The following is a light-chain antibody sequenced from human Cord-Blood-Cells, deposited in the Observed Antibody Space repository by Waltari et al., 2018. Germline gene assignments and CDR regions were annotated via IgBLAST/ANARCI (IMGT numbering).Light chain of an antibody. CDR2: IDS. J-gene: IGLJ3*02. CDR3: YSSADNNLV. CDR1: LLAKQY. Sequence: SYQLTQPTSVSVSPGQTARITCSGQLLAKQYARWLQQKPGQAPVLVIYIDSERPSGIPERFSGASAGTTVTLTISGAQVEDEADYYCYSSADNNLVFGGGTKLTVL. V-gene: IGLV3-27*01.